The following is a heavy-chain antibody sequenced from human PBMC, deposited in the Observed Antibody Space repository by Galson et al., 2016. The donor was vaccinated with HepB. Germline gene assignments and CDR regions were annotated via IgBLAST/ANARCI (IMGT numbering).Heavy chain of an antibody. CDR3: ARGRRGALGDFFGS. D-gene: IGHD3-10*01. CDR2: IKTDGSIT. Sequence: SLRLSCAASGFTFSNYWMYWVRQAPGKGLEWVSRIKTDGSITDYADSVKGRFTISRANGKKTMYLEMNSRRAEDTALYYRARGRRGALGDFFGSWGQGTLVTVSS. V-gene: IGHV3-74*01. CDR1: GFTFSNYW. J-gene: IGHJ4*02.